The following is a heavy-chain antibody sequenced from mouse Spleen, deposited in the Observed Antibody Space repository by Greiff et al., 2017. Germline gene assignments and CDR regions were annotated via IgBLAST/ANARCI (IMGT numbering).Heavy chain of an antibody. CDR3: ARRGGYDGYWNAMDY. Sequence: EVKLMESGGGLVKPGGSLKLSCAASGFTFSSYAMSWVRQTPEKRLEWVATISSGGSYTYYPDSVKGRFTISRDNAKNTLYLQMSSLRSEDTAMYYCARRGGYDGYWNAMDYWGQGTSVTVSS. CDR1: GFTFSSYA. V-gene: IGHV5-9-1*01. J-gene: IGHJ4*01. CDR2: ISSGGSYT. D-gene: IGHD2-3*01.